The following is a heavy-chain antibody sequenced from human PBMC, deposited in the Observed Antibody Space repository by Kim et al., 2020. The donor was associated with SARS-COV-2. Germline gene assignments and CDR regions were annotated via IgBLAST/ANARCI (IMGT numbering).Heavy chain of an antibody. CDR3: ANDKIEYYYGSGSYYSGDY. Sequence: GGSLRLSCAASGFTFSSYAMSWVRQAPGKGLEWVSAISGSGGSTYYADSVKGRFTISRDNSKNTLYLQMNSLRAEDTAVYYCANDKIEYYYGSGSYYSGDYWGQGTLVTVSS. J-gene: IGHJ4*02. CDR1: GFTFSSYA. V-gene: IGHV3-23*01. D-gene: IGHD3-10*01. CDR2: ISGSGGST.